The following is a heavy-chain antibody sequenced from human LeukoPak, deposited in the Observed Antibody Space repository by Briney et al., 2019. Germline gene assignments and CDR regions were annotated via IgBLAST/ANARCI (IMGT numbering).Heavy chain of an antibody. Sequence: PGGSLRLSCAASGFTFSSYGMHWVRQAPGKGLEWVAVISYDGSNKYYADSVKGRFTISRDNSKNTLYLQINSLRAEDTAVYYCAKESDYYFDYWGQGTLVTVSS. CDR3: AKESDYYFDY. J-gene: IGHJ4*02. CDR2: ISYDGSNK. V-gene: IGHV3-30*18. CDR1: GFTFSSYG.